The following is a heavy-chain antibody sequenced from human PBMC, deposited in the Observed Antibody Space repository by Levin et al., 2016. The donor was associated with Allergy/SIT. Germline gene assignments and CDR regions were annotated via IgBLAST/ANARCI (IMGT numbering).Heavy chain of an antibody. CDR1: GFTFSSYG. D-gene: IGHD1-26*01. V-gene: IGHV3-30*18. CDR2: ISYDGSNK. J-gene: IGHJ6*02. CDR3: AKAEMDSGSSSMDV. Sequence: GESLKISCAASGFTFSSYGMHWVRQAPGKGLEWVAVISYDGSNKYYADSVKGRFTISRDNSKNTLYLQMNSLRAEDTAVYYCAKAEMDSGSSSMDVWGQGTTVTVSS.